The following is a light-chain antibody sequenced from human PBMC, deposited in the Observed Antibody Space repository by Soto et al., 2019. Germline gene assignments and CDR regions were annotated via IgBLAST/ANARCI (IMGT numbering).Light chain of an antibody. CDR1: GSDFFGFDY. CDR2: DVT. Sequence: QSALTQSRSVSGSPGQSVTMSCTGTGSDFFGFDYVSWYQQHPGKAPKLMIYDVTKRPSGVSDRFSGSKSGNTASLTISGHQADDEADYYCCSYPDRAIWVFGGGTKLTVL. J-gene: IGLJ3*02. V-gene: IGLV2-11*01. CDR3: CSYPDRAIWV.